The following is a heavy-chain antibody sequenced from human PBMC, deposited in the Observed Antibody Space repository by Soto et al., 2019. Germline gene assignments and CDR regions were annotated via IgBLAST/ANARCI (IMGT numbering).Heavy chain of an antibody. Sequence: PGGSLRLSCAASGFTFSSYSMNWVRQAPGKGLEWVSSISSSSSYIYYADSVKGRFTISRDNAKNSLYLQMNSLRAEDTAVYYCARDHVVKRTPGLPPWFDPWGQGTLVTVSS. CDR3: ARDHVVKRTPGLPPWFDP. V-gene: IGHV3-21*01. D-gene: IGHD2-2*01. J-gene: IGHJ5*02. CDR1: GFTFSSYS. CDR2: ISSSSSYI.